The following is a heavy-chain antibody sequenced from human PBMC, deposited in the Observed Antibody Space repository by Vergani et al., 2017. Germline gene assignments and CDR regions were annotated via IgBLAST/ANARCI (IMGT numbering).Heavy chain of an antibody. J-gene: IGHJ4*02. CDR3: ARDEYGSGTY. V-gene: IGHV3-9*01. Sequence: EVQLVESGGGLVQPGRSLRLSCAASGFTFDDYAMHWVRQAPGKGLEWVSGISWNSGSIGYADSVKGRFTISRDNAKNSLYLQMNSLRAEDTAVYYCARDEYGSGTYWGQGTLVTVSS. CDR2: ISWNSGSI. D-gene: IGHD3-10*01. CDR1: GFTFDDYA.